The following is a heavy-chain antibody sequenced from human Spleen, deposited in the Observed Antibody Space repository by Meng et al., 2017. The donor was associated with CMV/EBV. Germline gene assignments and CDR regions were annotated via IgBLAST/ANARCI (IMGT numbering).Heavy chain of an antibody. CDR3: ARGAVELERGDYYGMDV. V-gene: IGHV1-18*01. Sequence: ASVKVSCKASGGTFSSFAISWVRQAPGQGLEWMGWISAYTGNTKYAQKLQGRVTMTTDTSTGTAYMEVRSLKSDDTALYYCARGAVELERGDYYGMDVWGQGTTVTVSS. D-gene: IGHD1-1*01. CDR1: GGTFSSFA. CDR2: ISAYTGNT. J-gene: IGHJ6*02.